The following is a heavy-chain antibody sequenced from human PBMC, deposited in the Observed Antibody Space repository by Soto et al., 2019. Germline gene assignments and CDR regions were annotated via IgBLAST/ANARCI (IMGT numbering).Heavy chain of an antibody. V-gene: IGHV4-30-2*06. D-gene: IGHD2-2*01. Sequence: PLCLTSTISGVSMNIGSHPWNWIRQSAGKGLEWIGFVYYSGTTYYNPALSSRVTISVDRAKSQFSLQLRSVTAADTAVYFCARGLFGYEDGIYPSPDNWFDPWSQGTLATVSS. J-gene: IGHJ5*02. CDR3: ARGLFGYEDGIYPSPDNWFDP. CDR2: VYYSGTT. CDR1: GVSMNIGSHP.